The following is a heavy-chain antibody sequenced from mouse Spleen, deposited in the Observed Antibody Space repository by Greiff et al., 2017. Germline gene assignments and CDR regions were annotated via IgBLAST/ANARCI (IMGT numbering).Heavy chain of an antibody. V-gene: IGHV7-1*01. Sequence: EVQRVESGGGLVQSGRSLRLSCATSGFTFSDFYMEWVRQAPGKGLEWIAASRNKANDYTTEYSASVKGRFIVSRDTSQSILYLQMNALRAEDTAIYYCARDSYYDYDVGYAMDYWGQGTSVTVSS. J-gene: IGHJ4*01. D-gene: IGHD2-4*01. CDR1: GFTFSDFY. CDR2: SRNKANDYTT. CDR3: ARDSYYDYDVGYAMDY.